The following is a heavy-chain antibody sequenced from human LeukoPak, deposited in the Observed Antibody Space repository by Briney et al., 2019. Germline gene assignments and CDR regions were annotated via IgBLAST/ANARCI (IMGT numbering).Heavy chain of an antibody. CDR1: GYTFTGYY. J-gene: IGHJ4*02. CDR2: INPNSGGT. D-gene: IGHD5-18*01. Sequence: ASVKVSCKASGYTFTGYYMHWVRQAPGQGLEWMGLINPNSGGTNYAQKFQGRVTMTRDTSISTAYMELSRLRSDDTAVYYCARAPHELSTAMAGGFDYWGQGTLVTVSS. V-gene: IGHV1-2*02. CDR3: ARAPHELSTAMAGGFDY.